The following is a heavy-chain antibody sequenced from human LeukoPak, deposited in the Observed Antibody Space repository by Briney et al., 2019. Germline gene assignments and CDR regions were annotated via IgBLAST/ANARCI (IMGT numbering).Heavy chain of an antibody. CDR1: GFTFDDYA. J-gene: IGHJ3*01. CDR3: AKDRDVISHPRAFDV. CDR2: LSWNSGNI. Sequence: PGGSLRLSCAASGFTFDDYAMHWVRQAPGKGLEWVSGLSWNSGNIDYAESVKGRFTISRDNAKNSLYLQMNSLRPEDTALYYCAKDRDVISHPRAFDVWGQGTMVTVSS. D-gene: IGHD3-3*02. V-gene: IGHV3-9*01.